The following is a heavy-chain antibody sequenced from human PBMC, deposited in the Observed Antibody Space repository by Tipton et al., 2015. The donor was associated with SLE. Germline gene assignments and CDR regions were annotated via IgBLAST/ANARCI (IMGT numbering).Heavy chain of an antibody. D-gene: IGHD3-10*01. CDR2: INHSGST. J-gene: IGHJ4*02. Sequence: LRLSCAVYGGSFSGYYWSWIRQPPGKGLEWIGEINHSGSTYYNPSLKSRVTISVDTSKNQFSLKLSSVTAADTAVYYCARGSGNFDYWGQGTLVTVSS. V-gene: IGHV4-34*01. CDR3: ARGSGNFDY. CDR1: GGSFSGYY.